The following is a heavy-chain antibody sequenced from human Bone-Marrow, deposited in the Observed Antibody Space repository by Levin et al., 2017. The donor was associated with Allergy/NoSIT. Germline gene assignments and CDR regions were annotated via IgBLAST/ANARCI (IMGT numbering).Heavy chain of an antibody. CDR2: MNLDGSEK. J-gene: IGHJ4*02. CDR3: AREIRGSEGTV. CDR1: GFTFSAYW. D-gene: IGHD3-10*01. V-gene: IGHV3-7*04. Sequence: PGGSLRLSCAASGFTFSAYWMSWVRQAPGRGLEWVANMNLDGSEKYYLDSVKGRFTISRDNAKNSLYLQMNSLRAEDTAVYYCAREIRGSEGTVWGQGNLVTVYS.